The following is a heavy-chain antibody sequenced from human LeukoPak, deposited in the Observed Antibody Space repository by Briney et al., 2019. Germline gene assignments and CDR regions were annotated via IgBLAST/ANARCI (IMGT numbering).Heavy chain of an antibody. CDR1: GFTFRSYA. J-gene: IGHJ4*02. V-gene: IGHV3-23*01. Sequence: GRPLRLSCAASGFTFRSYAMSWVRQAPEKGLEWVSGIDDSGDNTYYADSVKGRFTISRDNSKNTLYLQMNSLRAEDTAVYYCAKDLGAAAGDDCWGQGALVTVSS. D-gene: IGHD6-13*01. CDR2: IDDSGDNT. CDR3: AKDLGAAAGDDC.